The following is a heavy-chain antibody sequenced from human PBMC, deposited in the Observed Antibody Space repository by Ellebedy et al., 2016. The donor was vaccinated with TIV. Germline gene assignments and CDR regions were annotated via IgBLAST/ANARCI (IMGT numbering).Heavy chain of an antibody. J-gene: IGHJ6*02. CDR3: ARGTAMATPYYYYYGMDG. V-gene: IGHV1-69*06. Sequence: SVKVSXKASGGTFSSYAISWVRQAPGQGLEWMGGIIPIFGTANYAQKFQGRVTITADKSTSTAYMELSSLRSEDTAVYYCARGTAMATPYYYYYGMDGWGQGTTVTVSS. CDR2: IIPIFGTA. CDR1: GGTFSSYA. D-gene: IGHD5-18*01.